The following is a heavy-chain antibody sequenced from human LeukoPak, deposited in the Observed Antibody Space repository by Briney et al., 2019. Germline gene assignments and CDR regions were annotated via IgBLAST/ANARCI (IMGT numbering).Heavy chain of an antibody. CDR1: GYTFTSYD. V-gene: IGHV1-8*01. CDR3: AYALYDFWAFDY. D-gene: IGHD3-3*01. J-gene: IGHJ4*02. CDR2: MNPNSGNT. Sequence: GASVKVSCKASGYTFTSYDINWVRQATGQGLEWMGWMNPNSGNTGYAQKFQGRVTMTRDTSTSTVYMELSSLRSEDTAVYYCAYALYDFWAFDYWGQGTLVTVSS.